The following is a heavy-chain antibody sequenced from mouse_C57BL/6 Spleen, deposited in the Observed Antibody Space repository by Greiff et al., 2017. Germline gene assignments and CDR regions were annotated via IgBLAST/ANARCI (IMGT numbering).Heavy chain of an antibody. CDR3: ARKYYGSSSYFDY. Sequence: EVMLVESEGGLVQPGSSMKLSCTASGFTFSDYYMAWVRQVPEKGLEWVAHINYDGSSTYYLDSLKSRFIISRDNAKNILYLQMSSLKSEDTATYYRARKYYGSSSYFDYWGQGTTLTVSS. CDR1: GFTFSDYY. J-gene: IGHJ2*01. D-gene: IGHD1-1*01. CDR2: INYDGSST. V-gene: IGHV5-16*01.